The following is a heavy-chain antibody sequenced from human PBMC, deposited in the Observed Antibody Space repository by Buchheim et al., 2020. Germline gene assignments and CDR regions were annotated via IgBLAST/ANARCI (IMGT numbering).Heavy chain of an antibody. CDR3: AIVKYYYDSSGYYYYYYGMDV. V-gene: IGHV1-69*01. J-gene: IGHJ6*02. D-gene: IGHD3-22*01. Sequence: QVQLVQSGAEVKKPGSSVKVSCKASGGTFSSYAISWVRQAPGQGLEWMGGIIPIFGTVNYAQKFQGRVTITGVESTSIAYMELSSLRSEDTAVYYCAIVKYYYDSSGYYYYYYGMDVWGQGTT. CDR1: GGTFSSYA. CDR2: IIPIFGTV.